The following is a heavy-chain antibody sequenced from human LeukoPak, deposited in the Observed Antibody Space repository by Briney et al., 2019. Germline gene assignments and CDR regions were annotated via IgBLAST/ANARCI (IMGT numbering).Heavy chain of an antibody. J-gene: IGHJ3*02. CDR3: ARGPTIFGVVIIQGDAFDI. D-gene: IGHD3-3*01. V-gene: IGHV1-8*03. CDR1: GYTFTSYD. Sequence: ASVKVSCKASGYTFTSYDINWVRQATGQGLEWMGWMNPNSGNTGYAQKFQGRVTITRNTSISTAHMELSSLRSEDTAVYYCARGPTIFGVVIIQGDAFDIWGQGTMVTVSS. CDR2: MNPNSGNT.